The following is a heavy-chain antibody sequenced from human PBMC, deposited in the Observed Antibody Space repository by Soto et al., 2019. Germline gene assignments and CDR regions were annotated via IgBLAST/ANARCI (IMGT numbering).Heavy chain of an antibody. J-gene: IGHJ6*02. D-gene: IGHD1-26*01. V-gene: IGHV1-2*04. CDR2: INPNSGGT. Sequence: VASVEVSCKASGYTFTGYYMHWVRQAPGQGLEWMGWINPNSGGTNYAQKFQGWVTMTRDTSISTAYMELSRLRSDDTAVYYCARDRGPHSGSSPFPFVGLRDYYGMDVWGQGTTVTVSS. CDR3: ARDRGPHSGSSPFPFVGLRDYYGMDV. CDR1: GYTFTGYY.